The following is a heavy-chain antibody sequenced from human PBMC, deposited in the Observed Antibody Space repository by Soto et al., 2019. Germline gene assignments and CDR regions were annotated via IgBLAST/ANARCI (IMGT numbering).Heavy chain of an antibody. J-gene: IGHJ6*02. V-gene: IGHV4-39*01. CDR1: GGSISSSSYY. Sequence: PSETLSLTCTVSGGSISSSSYYWGWIRQPPGKGLEWIGSIYYSGSTYYNPSLKSRVTISVDTSKNQFSLKLSSVTAADTAVYYCARLSGLLWFGELLSRGGYYGMDVWGQGTTVTVSS. D-gene: IGHD3-10*01. CDR2: IYYSGST. CDR3: ARLSGLLWFGELLSRGGYYGMDV.